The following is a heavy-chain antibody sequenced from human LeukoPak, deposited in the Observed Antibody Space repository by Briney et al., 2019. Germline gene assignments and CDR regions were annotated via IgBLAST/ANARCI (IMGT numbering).Heavy chain of an antibody. D-gene: IGHD3-3*01. J-gene: IGHJ4*02. CDR2: IYTSGST. Sequence: SETLSLTCTVSGGSISSGSYYWSWIRQPAGKGLEWIGRIYTSGSTNYNPSLKSRVAISVDTSKNQFSLKLSSVTAADTAVFYCAGAPILYYDFWSASDYWGQGTLVTVSS. CDR1: GGSISSGSYY. CDR3: AGAPILYYDFWSASDY. V-gene: IGHV4-61*02.